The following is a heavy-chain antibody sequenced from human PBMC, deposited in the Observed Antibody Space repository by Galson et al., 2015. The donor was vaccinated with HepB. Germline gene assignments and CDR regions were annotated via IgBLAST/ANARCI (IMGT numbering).Heavy chain of an antibody. CDR3: AKDGIMVSNNPYQLHF. Sequence: CAASGFTFSRYAMTWVRQAPGKGLEWISSITSNGGRTFYTNSVKGRFTISRDNSRNTVVLQLSSLRPEDTAVYYCAKDGIMVSNNPYQLHFWGQGTLVSVSS. J-gene: IGHJ4*02. V-gene: IGHV3-23*01. CDR2: ITSNGGRT. D-gene: IGHD2-8*01. CDR1: GFTFSRYA.